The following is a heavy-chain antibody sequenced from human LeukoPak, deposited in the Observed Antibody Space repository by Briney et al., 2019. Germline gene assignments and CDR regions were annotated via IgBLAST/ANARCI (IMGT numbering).Heavy chain of an antibody. Sequence: GGSLRLSCAASGFTLSSYWMHWVRQAPGKGLVWVSRIKTDGSRTSYADSVKGRFTISRDNAKNTLYLQMNSLRAEDTAVYYCAGDPDLSGYSFFDYWGQGTLVTVSS. CDR2: IKTDGSRT. V-gene: IGHV3-74*01. J-gene: IGHJ4*02. CDR1: GFTLSSYW. CDR3: AGDPDLSGYSFFDY. D-gene: IGHD3-22*01.